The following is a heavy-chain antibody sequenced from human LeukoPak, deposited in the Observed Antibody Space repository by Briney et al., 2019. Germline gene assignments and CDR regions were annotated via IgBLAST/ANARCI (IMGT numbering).Heavy chain of an antibody. CDR2: IYYSGIT. V-gene: IGHV4-34*01. D-gene: IGHD3-22*01. Sequence: SETLSLTCAVYGGSFSGYHWGWIRQPPGKGLEWIGTIYYSGITDYNPSLKSRVTISVDTSKNQFSLKLSSVTAADTAVYYCASYRSAYADYWGQGTLVTVSS. CDR1: GGSFSGYH. CDR3: ASYRSAYADY. J-gene: IGHJ4*02.